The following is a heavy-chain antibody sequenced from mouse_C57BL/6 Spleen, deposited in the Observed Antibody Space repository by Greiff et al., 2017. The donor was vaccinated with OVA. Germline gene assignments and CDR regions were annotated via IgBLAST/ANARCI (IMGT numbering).Heavy chain of an antibody. CDR2: ISNGGGST. CDR1: GFTFSDYY. CDR3: ARHEGDDYDAMDY. V-gene: IGHV5-12*01. Sequence: EVKLVESGGGLVQPGGSLKLSCAASGFTFSDYYMYWVRQTPEKRLEWVAYISNGGGSTYYPDTVKGRFTISRDNAKNTLYLQMSRLKSEDTAMYYCARHEGDDYDAMDYWGQGTSVTVSS. J-gene: IGHJ4*01. D-gene: IGHD2-13*01.